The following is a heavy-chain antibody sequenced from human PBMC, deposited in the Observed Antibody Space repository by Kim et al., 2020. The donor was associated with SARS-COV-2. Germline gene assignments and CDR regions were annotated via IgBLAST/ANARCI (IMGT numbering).Heavy chain of an antibody. Sequence: RVTISRDNSKNTLYLQMNSLRAEDTAVYYCAKRADDFWSGYYTGGSPPDYWGQGTLVTVSS. V-gene: IGHV3-23*01. J-gene: IGHJ4*02. D-gene: IGHD3-3*01. CDR3: AKRADDFWSGYYTGGSPPDY.